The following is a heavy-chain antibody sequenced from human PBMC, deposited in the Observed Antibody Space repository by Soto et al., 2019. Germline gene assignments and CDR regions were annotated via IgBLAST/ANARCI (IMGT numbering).Heavy chain of an antibody. CDR1: GYPISSGYY. CDR2: IHHSGST. V-gene: IGHV4-38-2*01. J-gene: IGHJ4*02. CDR3: ARSSGYVPGGY. D-gene: IGHD5-18*01. Sequence: ETLSRTGSVSGYPISSGYYRCWIRQPPGKGLEWIGIIHHSGSTYYNPSLRSRITISVDTSKNQFSLKMPSVTAADTAVYYCARSSGYVPGGYWGQGIPVTVYS.